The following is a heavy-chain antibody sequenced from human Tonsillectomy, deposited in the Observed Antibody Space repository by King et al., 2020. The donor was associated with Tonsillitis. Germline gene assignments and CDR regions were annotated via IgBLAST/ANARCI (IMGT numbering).Heavy chain of an antibody. V-gene: IGHV3-13*01. CDR1: GFTFSNYD. CDR2: IGTAGDT. CDR3: ARAVPNWGRDYSSGMAV. Sequence: VQLVESGGGLVQPGGSLRLSCAASGFTFSNYDMHWVRQATGKGLEWVSAIGTAGDTYYPGSVKGRFTISRENAKNSLYLQMNSLRAGDTAVYYCARAVPNWGRDYSSGMAVWGQGPTVTVPS. D-gene: IGHD7-27*01. J-gene: IGHJ6*02.